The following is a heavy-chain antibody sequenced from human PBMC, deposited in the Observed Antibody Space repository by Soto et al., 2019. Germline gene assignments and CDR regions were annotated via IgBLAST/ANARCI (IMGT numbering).Heavy chain of an antibody. J-gene: IGHJ4*02. CDR1: GYTFSSND. Sequence: EVQLLESGGGLVQPGGALRLSCAASGYTFSSNDMTWARQAQGKGLESVSTISSSAAFTYHADSVKGRFTISRDSSKNTVYLQMHSLRAAGTAVYYCAKHQFSMVRGISPFAYWGQGTMVTVSS. V-gene: IGHV3-23*01. CDR3: AKHQFSMVRGISPFAY. CDR2: ISSSAAFT. D-gene: IGHD3-10*01.